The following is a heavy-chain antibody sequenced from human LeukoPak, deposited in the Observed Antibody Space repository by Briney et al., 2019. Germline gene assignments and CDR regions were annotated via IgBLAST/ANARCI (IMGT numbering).Heavy chain of an antibody. CDR1: GGSISSYY. CDR3: AKGCRGYNMVRGVISDCYYYYGMDV. V-gene: IGHV4-59*01. Sequence: SETLSLTCTVSGGSISSYYWSWIRQPPGKGLEWIGYIYYSGSTNYNPSLKSRVTISVDTSKNQFSLKLSSVTAADTAVYYCAKGCRGYNMVRGVISDCYYYYGMDVWGQGTTVTVSS. J-gene: IGHJ6*02. CDR2: IYYSGST. D-gene: IGHD3-10*01.